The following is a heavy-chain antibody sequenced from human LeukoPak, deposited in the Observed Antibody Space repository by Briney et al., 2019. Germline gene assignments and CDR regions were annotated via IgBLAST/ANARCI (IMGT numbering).Heavy chain of an antibody. V-gene: IGHV4-31*03. CDR1: GGSISSGGYY. CDR2: IYYSGST. J-gene: IGHJ4*02. Sequence: SETLSLTCTVSGGSISSGGYYWSWIRQQPGKGLEWIGYIYYSGSTYYNPSLKSRVTISVDTSKNQFSLKLSSVTAADTAVYYCARGDYYDSSGYGHLPYFDYWGQGTLVTVSS. CDR3: ARGDYYDSSGYGHLPYFDY. D-gene: IGHD3-22*01.